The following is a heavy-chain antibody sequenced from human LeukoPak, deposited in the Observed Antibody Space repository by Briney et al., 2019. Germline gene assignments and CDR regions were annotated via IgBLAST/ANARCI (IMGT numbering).Heavy chain of an antibody. CDR2: IFYSGST. J-gene: IGHJ4*02. D-gene: IGHD3-10*01. CDR3: ARGGVISTYDY. Sequence: PSETLSLTCTVSGGSINNYYWSWIRQPPGKGLEWIGYIFYSGSTNYNPSLRSRVTMSVDTSKNQFSLKLSSVTAADTAVYYCARGGVISTYDYWGQGTLVTVSS. CDR1: GGSINNYY. V-gene: IGHV4-59*01.